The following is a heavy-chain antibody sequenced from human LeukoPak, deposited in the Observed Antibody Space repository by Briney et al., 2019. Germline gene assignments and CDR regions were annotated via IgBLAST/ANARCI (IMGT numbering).Heavy chain of an antibody. CDR3: ARAEYSSGWYVFGNYYYYGMDV. V-gene: IGHV3-23*01. Sequence: HPGGSLRLSCAASGFTFSSYAMRWVRQAPGEGLEWVSAISGRGGSTYYAGSVRGRFTFSRDKSPSTLYLQMNSLRAEDTAVYYCARAEYSSGWYVFGNYYYYGMDVWGQGTTVTVFS. D-gene: IGHD6-19*01. CDR1: GFTFSSYA. CDR2: ISGRGGST. J-gene: IGHJ6*02.